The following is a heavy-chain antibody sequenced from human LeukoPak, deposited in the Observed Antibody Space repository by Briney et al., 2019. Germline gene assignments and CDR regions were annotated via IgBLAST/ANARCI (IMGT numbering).Heavy chain of an antibody. Sequence: SVKVSCKASGGTFSSYAISWVRQAPGQGLEWMGGIIPIFGTANYAQKFQGRVTITADESTSTAYMELSSLRSEDTAVYYCAREGYQLLLQSSWFDPWGQGTLVTVSS. CDR3: AREGYQLLLQSSWFDP. J-gene: IGHJ5*02. D-gene: IGHD2-2*01. CDR1: GGTFSSYA. CDR2: IIPIFGTA. V-gene: IGHV1-69*13.